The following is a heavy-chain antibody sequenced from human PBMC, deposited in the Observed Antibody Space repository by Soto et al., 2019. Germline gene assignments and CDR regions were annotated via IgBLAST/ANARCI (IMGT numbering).Heavy chain of an antibody. Sequence: PSQTLSLTCAISGDSVSSNSAAWNWIRQSPSRGLEWLGRTYYRSKWYNDYAVSVKSRITINPDTSKNQFSLQLNSVTPEDTAVYYCARDNPSPSVAVAGTIAFDIWGQGTVVTVSS. CDR2: TYYRSKWYN. V-gene: IGHV6-1*01. CDR1: GDSVSSNSAA. D-gene: IGHD6-19*01. J-gene: IGHJ3*02. CDR3: ARDNPSPSVAVAGTIAFDI.